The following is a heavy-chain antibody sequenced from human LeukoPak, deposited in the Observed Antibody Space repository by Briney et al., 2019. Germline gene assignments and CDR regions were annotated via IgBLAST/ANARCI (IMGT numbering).Heavy chain of an antibody. D-gene: IGHD3-10*02. J-gene: IGHJ4*02. CDR3: ARAPVRGVTTLDY. Sequence: VASVKVSCKASGYTFTSYGISWVRQAPGQGPEWMGWISAYNGNTNYAQKLQGRVTTTTDTSTSTAYMELRSLRSDDTAVYYCARAPVRGVTTLDYWGQGTLVTVSS. V-gene: IGHV1-18*01. CDR1: GYTFTSYG. CDR2: ISAYNGNT.